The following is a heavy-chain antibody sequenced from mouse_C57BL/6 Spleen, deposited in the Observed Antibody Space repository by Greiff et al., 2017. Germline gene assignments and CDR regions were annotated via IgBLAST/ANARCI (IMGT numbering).Heavy chain of an antibody. CDR1: GFTFSDYY. CDR2: INYDGSST. J-gene: IGHJ1*03. CDR3: ARRGATGYFDV. V-gene: IGHV5-16*01. D-gene: IGHD1-1*01. Sequence: DVHLVASEGGLVQPGSSMKLSCTASGFTFSDYYMAWVRQVPEKGLEWVANINYDGSSTYYLDSLKSRFIISRDNAKNILYLQMSSLKSEDTATYYCARRGATGYFDVWGTGTTVTVSS.